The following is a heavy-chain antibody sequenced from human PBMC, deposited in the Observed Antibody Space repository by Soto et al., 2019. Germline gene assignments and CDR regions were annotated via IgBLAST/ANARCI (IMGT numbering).Heavy chain of an antibody. D-gene: IGHD6-13*01. CDR1: GFTFRSFT. V-gene: IGHV3-21*01. J-gene: IGHJ5*02. CDR3: TREASRGSSARAWFDP. CDR2: ISSNSAYI. Sequence: GGSLRLSCAASGFTFRSFTMNWVRQAPGKGLEWASTISSNSAYIYYTDALRGRFTISRDNAKNSLHLQMNSLRAEDTAGYDCTREASRGSSARAWFDPWGPGTLVTVSS.